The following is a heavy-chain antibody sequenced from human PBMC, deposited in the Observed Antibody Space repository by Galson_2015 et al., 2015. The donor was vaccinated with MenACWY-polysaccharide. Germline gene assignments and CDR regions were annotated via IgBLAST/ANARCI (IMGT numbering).Heavy chain of an antibody. J-gene: IGHJ6*02. Sequence: SLRLSCAVSGFTFKNYWMSWVRQAPGKGLEWVASIKKDGSEKHCVDFVKGRFTISRDNGRSSLYLQMNGLRAEDTAVYYCARGHYGMDVWGQGTTVIVS. CDR1: GFTFKNYW. CDR3: ARGHYGMDV. V-gene: IGHV3-7*01. CDR2: IKKDGSEK.